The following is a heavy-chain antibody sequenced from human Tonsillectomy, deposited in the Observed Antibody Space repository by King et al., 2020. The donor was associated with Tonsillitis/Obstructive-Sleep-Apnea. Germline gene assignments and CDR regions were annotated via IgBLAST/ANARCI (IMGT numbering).Heavy chain of an antibody. V-gene: IGHV1-18*01. CDR2: ISAYNGDT. Sequence: VQLVESGAEVKKPGASVKVSCTASGYTFTNYGISWVRQAPGQGLEWMGWISAYNGDTNYAQKLQGRVTMTTDTSTSTAYMELRSLRSDDTAVYYCARDLISAATAIDAFDIWGQGAMVTVSS. CDR1: GYTFTNYG. J-gene: IGHJ3*02. D-gene: IGHD2-2*01. CDR3: ARDLISAATAIDAFDI.